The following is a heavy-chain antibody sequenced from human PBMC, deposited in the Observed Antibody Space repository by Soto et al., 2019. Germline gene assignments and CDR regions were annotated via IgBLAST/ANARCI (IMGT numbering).Heavy chain of an antibody. CDR2: IDWDDDK. CDR1: GFSLSTSGMR. CDR3: ARMFHWSGGTCPFDY. J-gene: IGHJ4*02. V-gene: IGHV2-70*04. D-gene: IGHD2-15*01. Sequence: SGPTLVNPTQTLTLTCTFSGFSLSTSGMRVSWIRQPPGKALEWLARIDWDDDKFYNTSLKTRLTISKDSSKSQVVLTMTNMDPVDTATYYCARMFHWSGGTCPFDYWGQGALATVYS.